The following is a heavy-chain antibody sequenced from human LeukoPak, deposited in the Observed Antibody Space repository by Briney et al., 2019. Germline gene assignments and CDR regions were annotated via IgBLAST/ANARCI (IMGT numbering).Heavy chain of an antibody. J-gene: IGHJ4*02. CDR3: ARDRIWEYYYDSSGIFDY. V-gene: IGHV3-30*02. Sequence: GGSLRLSCAASGFTFSNYGMHWVRQAPGKGLEWVAFIRYDGSNKYYADFVKGRFTISRDNSKNTLYLQMNSLRAEDTAVYYCARDRIWEYYYDSSGIFDYWGQGTLVTVSS. CDR1: GFTFSNYG. D-gene: IGHD3-22*01. CDR2: IRYDGSNK.